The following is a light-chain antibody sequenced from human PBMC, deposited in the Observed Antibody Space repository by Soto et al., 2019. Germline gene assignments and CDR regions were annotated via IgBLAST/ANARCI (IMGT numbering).Light chain of an antibody. J-gene: IGLJ1*01. CDR2: DVS. CDR3: SSYTSSGTSYA. CDR1: SSDVGGYNY. V-gene: IGLV2-14*01. Sequence: QSVLTQPASVSGSPGQSITISCTGTSSDVGGYNYVSWYQQHPGKAPKLMIYDVSNRPSGVSNRFSGSKSGNTASLTISGLQAEDEADYYCSSYTSSGTSYASGTGTKVTVL.